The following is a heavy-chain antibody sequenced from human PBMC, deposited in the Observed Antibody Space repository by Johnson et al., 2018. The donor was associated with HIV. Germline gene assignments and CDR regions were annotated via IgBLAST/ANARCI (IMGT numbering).Heavy chain of an antibody. CDR1: GFPVSSNY. V-gene: IGHV3-66*01. J-gene: IGHJ3*02. D-gene: IGHD3-22*01. Sequence: MQLVESGGGLVPPGGSLRLSCAASGFPVSSNYMSWVRQAPGKGLEWVLVIYSGGSTYYADSVKGRFTIFRDNSENTMYLQMNSLRAEDTAVYYCARGRPSGSHDAFDIWGQGTMVTVSS. CDR3: ARGRPSGSHDAFDI. CDR2: IYSGGST.